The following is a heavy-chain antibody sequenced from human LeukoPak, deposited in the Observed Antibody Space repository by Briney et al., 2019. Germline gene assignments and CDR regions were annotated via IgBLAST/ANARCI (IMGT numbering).Heavy chain of an antibody. Sequence: GGSLRLSCAASGFTFSGSAMHWVRQSSRKGLEWVGRIRIKANSYATAYAASVKGRFTISRDDSKNTAYLQMNSLKTEDTAMYYCTRPLWGYSGYGSTRQDYWGQVTLVTVSS. CDR2: IRIKANSYAT. CDR3: TRPLWGYSGYGSTRQDY. V-gene: IGHV3-73*01. J-gene: IGHJ4*02. CDR1: GFTFSGSA. D-gene: IGHD5-12*01.